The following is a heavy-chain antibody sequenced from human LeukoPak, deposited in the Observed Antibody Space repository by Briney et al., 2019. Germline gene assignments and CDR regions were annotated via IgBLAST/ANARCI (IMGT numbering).Heavy chain of an antibody. Sequence: GGSLRLSCAASGFTFSSYAMSWVRQAPGKGLEWVSAISGSGGSTYYADSVKGRFTISRDNSKNTLYLQMNSLRAEDTAVYYCAKLVVVITTSPRYFDLWGRGTLVTVSS. CDR1: GFTFSSYA. J-gene: IGHJ2*01. V-gene: IGHV3-23*01. CDR2: ISGSGGST. D-gene: IGHD3-22*01. CDR3: AKLVVVITTSPRYFDL.